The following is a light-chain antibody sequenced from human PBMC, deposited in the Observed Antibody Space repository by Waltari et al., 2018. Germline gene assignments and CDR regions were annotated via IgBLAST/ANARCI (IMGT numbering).Light chain of an antibody. CDR2: SNN. CDR1: TSNIGSHT. CDR3: AAWDDSLNGWV. J-gene: IGLJ3*02. V-gene: IGLV1-44*01. Sequence: QSVLTQPPSASGTPGQRVPISCSGRTSNIGSHTVTWYQQLPGTAPKLLIFSNNQRPSGVPDRFSGSKSGTSASLAISGLQSEDEADYYCAAWDDSLNGWVFGGGTKLTVL.